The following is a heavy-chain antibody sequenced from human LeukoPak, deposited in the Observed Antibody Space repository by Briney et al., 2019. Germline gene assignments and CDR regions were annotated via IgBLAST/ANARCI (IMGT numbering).Heavy chain of an antibody. J-gene: IGHJ4*02. V-gene: IGHV4-34*01. CDR3: ARALIKKRGYSYGLYFDY. CDR2: INHSGST. D-gene: IGHD5-18*01. Sequence: SETLSLTCAVYGGSFSGYYWNWIRQPPGKGLEWIGEINHSGSTNYNPSLKSRVTISVDTSKNQFSLKLSSVTAADTAVYYCARALIKKRGYSYGLYFDYWGQGTLVSLSS. CDR1: GGSFSGYY.